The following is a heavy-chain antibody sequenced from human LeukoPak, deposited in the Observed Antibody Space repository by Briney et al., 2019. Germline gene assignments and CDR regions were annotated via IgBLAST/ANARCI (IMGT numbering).Heavy chain of an antibody. J-gene: IGHJ5*02. D-gene: IGHD6-13*01. V-gene: IGHV1-18*01. CDR1: GYTFTSYG. CDR3: ARGIAAAFDP. Sequence: GASVKVSCKASGYTFTSYGISWVRQAPGQGLERMGWISAYNGNTNYAQKFQGRVTITADESTSTAYMELSSLRSEDTAVYYCARGIAAAFDPWGQGTLVTVSS. CDR2: ISAYNGNT.